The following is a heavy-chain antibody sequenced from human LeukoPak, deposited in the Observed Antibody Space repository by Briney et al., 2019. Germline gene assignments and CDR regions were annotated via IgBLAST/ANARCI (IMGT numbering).Heavy chain of an antibody. J-gene: IGHJ4*02. CDR1: GFTFSSYG. CDR2: IRYDGSNK. D-gene: IGHD3-3*01. CDR3: AKDHGRLSGSYTLDY. V-gene: IGHV3-30*02. Sequence: GGSLRLSCAASGFTFSSYGMHWVRRAPGKGLEWGAFIRYDGSNKYYADSVKGRFTISRDNSKNTLYLQMNSLRAEDTAVYYCAKDHGRLSGSYTLDYWGQGTLVTVSS.